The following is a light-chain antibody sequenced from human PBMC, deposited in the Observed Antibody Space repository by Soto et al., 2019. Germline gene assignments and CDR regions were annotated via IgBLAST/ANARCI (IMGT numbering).Light chain of an antibody. CDR1: SSDIGGYNF. Sequence: QSALTQPPSASGSPGQSVTISCTGTSSDIGGYNFVSWYQQHPGKAPKLMIYEVSKRPSGVPDRFSGSKSGNTASLTVSGLQGEDEAAYYFSSHAGNNNWGVFGGGTKLTVL. V-gene: IGLV2-8*01. J-gene: IGLJ3*02. CDR3: SSHAGNNNWGV. CDR2: EVS.